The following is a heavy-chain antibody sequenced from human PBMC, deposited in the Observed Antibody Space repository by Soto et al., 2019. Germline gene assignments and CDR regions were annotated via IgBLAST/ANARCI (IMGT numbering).Heavy chain of an antibody. CDR2: IYYSGST. CDR1: WSAIRSGH. CDR3: ARAYGYYFDY. Sequence: SYTVPKTCAGAWSAIRSGHWIRIRQPPGKGLEWIGYIYYSGSTNYNPSLKSRVTISVDTSNNQFSLKLSSVTAADTAVYYCARAYGYYFDYWGQGTLVTVSS. J-gene: IGHJ4*02. V-gene: IGHV4-59*01. D-gene: IGHD4-17*01.